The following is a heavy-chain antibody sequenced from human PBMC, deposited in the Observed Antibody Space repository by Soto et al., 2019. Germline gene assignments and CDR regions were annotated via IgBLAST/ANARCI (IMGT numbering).Heavy chain of an antibody. CDR2: ISYDGSNK. V-gene: IGHV3-30*18. CDR3: AKPLWFGELFHDAFDI. D-gene: IGHD3-10*01. Sequence: QVQLVESGGGVVQPGRSLRLSCAASGFTFSSYGMHWVRQAPGKGLEWVAVISYDGSNKYYADSVKGRFTISRDNSKNTLYLQMNSLSAEDTAVYYCAKPLWFGELFHDAFDIWGQGTMVTVSS. CDR1: GFTFSSYG. J-gene: IGHJ3*02.